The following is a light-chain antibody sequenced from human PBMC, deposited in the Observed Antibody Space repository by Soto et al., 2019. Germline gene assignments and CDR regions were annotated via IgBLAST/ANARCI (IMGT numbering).Light chain of an antibody. J-gene: IGKJ2*01. CDR1: QGINNY. CDR3: QEYLTPPFT. CDR2: AAS. V-gene: IGKV1-16*01. Sequence: DIQMTQSPSSLSASVGDRVTITCRASQGINNYLAWFQQKPGKGPQPLIYAASTLESGVPSRFRGSASGTDFTLTISSLQPEDFATYYCQEYLTPPFTFGQGTKLEIK.